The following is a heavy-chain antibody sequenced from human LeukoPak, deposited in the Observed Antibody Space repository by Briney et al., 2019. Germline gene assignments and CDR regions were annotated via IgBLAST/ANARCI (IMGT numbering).Heavy chain of an antibody. Sequence: PGGSLRLSCAASGFTFSSYWMSWVRQAPGKGLEWVAHIKQDGSEKYYVDSVKGRFTISRDNAKNSLYLQMNSLRAEDTAVYYCARDPVLLWFGELHHDAFDIWGQGTMVTVSS. CDR3: ARDPVLLWFGELHHDAFDI. CDR1: GFTFSSYW. V-gene: IGHV3-7*03. D-gene: IGHD3-10*01. J-gene: IGHJ3*02. CDR2: IKQDGSEK.